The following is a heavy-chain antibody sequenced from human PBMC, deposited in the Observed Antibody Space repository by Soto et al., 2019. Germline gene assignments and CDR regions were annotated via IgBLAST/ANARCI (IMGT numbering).Heavy chain of an antibody. V-gene: IGHV4-30-4*01. D-gene: IGHD3-10*01. CDR3: ARAQGSGFLVS. J-gene: IGHJ4*02. CDR1: GGSISSGDYY. CDR2: IYYSGST. Sequence: QVQLQESGPGLVKPSQTMSLTCTVSGGSISSGDYYWSWIRQPPGKGLEWIGYIYYSGSTYYNPSLKSPVTITVTTSKNQFSLKLSPVTAADTAVYYCARAQGSGFLVSWGQGTLLTVSS.